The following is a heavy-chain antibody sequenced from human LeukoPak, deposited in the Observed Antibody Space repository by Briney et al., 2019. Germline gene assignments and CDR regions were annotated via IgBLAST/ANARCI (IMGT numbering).Heavy chain of an antibody. D-gene: IGHD6-6*01. J-gene: IGHJ4*02. CDR2: ISYDGSNK. CDR3: AKDPREYSSSSPGDYFDY. Sequence: GGSLRLSCAASGFTFSSYGMHWVRQAPGKGLEWVAVISYDGSNKYYADSVKGRFTISRDNSKNTLYLQMNSLRAEDAAVYYCAKDPREYSSSSPGDYFDYWGQGTLVTVSS. V-gene: IGHV3-30*18. CDR1: GFTFSSYG.